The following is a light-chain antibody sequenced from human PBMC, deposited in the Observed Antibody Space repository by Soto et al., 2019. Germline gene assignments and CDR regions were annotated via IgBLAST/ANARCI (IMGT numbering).Light chain of an antibody. J-gene: IGLJ2*01. CDR2: SDT. CDR3: QVWNSSIDHVV. Sequence: SYELTQPPSVSVAPGKTATITCGGTNIGSESVHWYQQKPGHAPMLVVYSDTDRPSGNPDRLSGSNSGNTATLTISRVEAGDEADYSCQVWNSSIDHVVFGGGTKVTVL. V-gene: IGLV3-21*04. CDR1: NIGSES.